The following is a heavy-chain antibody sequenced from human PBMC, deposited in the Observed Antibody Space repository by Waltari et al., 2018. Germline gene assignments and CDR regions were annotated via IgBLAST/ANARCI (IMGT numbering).Heavy chain of an antibody. CDR3: SRPQYSTQDC. J-gene: IGHJ4*02. CDR2: ISGSGGST. V-gene: IGHV3-23*01. Sequence: EVQLLESGGGLVQPGGSLRLSCAASGFTFSSYAMSWVRQAPGRGREWVSGISGSGGSTYYADSVKGRFTISRDNAKNTLYLQMNSLRAEDTAVYYCSRPQYSTQDCWGQGTLVTVSS. CDR1: GFTFSSYA. D-gene: IGHD6-13*01.